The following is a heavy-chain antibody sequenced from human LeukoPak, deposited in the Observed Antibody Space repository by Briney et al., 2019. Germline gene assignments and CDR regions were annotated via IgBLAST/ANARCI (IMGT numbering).Heavy chain of an antibody. CDR3: AKDRGTAMVKYYYGMDV. CDR1: GFTFSSYA. V-gene: IGHV3-30-3*01. Sequence: GGSLRLSCAASGFTFSSYAMHWVRQAPGKGLEWVAVISYDGSNKYYADSVKGRFTISRDNSKNTLYLQMNSLRAEDTAVYYCAKDRGTAMVKYYYGMDVWGKGTTVTVSS. D-gene: IGHD5-18*01. CDR2: ISYDGSNK. J-gene: IGHJ6*04.